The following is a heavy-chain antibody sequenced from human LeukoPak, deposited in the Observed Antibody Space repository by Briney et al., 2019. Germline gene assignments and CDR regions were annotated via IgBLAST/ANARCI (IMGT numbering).Heavy chain of an antibody. Sequence: GGSLRLSCAASGFTFDDYAMHWVRQAPGKGLEWVSGISWNSGSIGYADSVKGRFTISRDNAKNSLYLQMNSLRAEDTALYYCAKDSGYSYGWIDYWGQGTLVTVSS. J-gene: IGHJ4*02. CDR2: ISWNSGSI. V-gene: IGHV3-9*01. D-gene: IGHD5-18*01. CDR3: AKDSGYSYGWIDY. CDR1: GFTFDDYA.